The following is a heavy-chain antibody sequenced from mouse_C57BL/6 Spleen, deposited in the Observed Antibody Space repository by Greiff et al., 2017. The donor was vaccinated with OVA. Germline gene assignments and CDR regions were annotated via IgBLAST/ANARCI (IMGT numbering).Heavy chain of an antibody. J-gene: IGHJ4*01. D-gene: IGHD2-10*02. CDR1: GFTFSDYG. V-gene: IGHV5-17*01. CDR3: ARRYGYYAMDY. CDR2: ISSGSSTI. Sequence: EVKLMESGGGLVKPGGSLKLSCAASGFTFSDYGMHWVRQAPEKGLEWVAYISSGSSTIYYADTVKGRFTISRDNAKNTLFLQLTSLRSEDTAMYYCARRYGYYAMDYWGQGTSVTVSS.